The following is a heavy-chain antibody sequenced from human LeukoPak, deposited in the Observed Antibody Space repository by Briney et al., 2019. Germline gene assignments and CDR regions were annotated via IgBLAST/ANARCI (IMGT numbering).Heavy chain of an antibody. D-gene: IGHD5-12*01. CDR1: GGSISTYY. V-gene: IGHV4-59*01. J-gene: IGHJ5*02. Sequence: SETLSLTCTVSGGSISTYYWSWIRQPPGKGLEWIGYIYYSGSTNYNPSLKSRVTVSVDMSKNQFSLKLSSVTAADTAVYYCARVDQSGYDTRGWFDPWGQGTLVTVSS. CDR2: IYYSGST. CDR3: ARVDQSGYDTRGWFDP.